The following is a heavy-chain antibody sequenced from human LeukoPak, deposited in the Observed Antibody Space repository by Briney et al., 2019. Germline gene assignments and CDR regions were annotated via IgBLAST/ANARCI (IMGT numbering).Heavy chain of an antibody. Sequence: RGSPRPSRAASGFAFSSFAMSWVCQAPGKGLEWVSDISGSGGSTYYADSVKGGFTISRDKSIDTLYLQMNSQRAEDTDVYYCAKDLGGHITIFGVVSPWAYWGQGTLVTASS. D-gene: IGHD3-3*01. CDR2: ISGSGGST. CDR1: GFAFSSFA. V-gene: IGHV3-23*01. J-gene: IGHJ4*02. CDR3: AKDLGGHITIFGVVSPWAY.